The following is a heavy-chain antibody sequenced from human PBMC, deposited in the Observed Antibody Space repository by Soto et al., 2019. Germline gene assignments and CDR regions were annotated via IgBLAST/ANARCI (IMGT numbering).Heavy chain of an antibody. CDR2: IYPGDSDT. V-gene: IGHV5-51*01. Sequence: PGESLKISCMGSGYSFTSYWIGWVRQMPGKGLEWMGIIYPGDSDTRYSPSFQGQVTISADKSISTAYLQWSSLKASDTAMYYCASGSFGVVTPYYYGMDVWGQGTTVTVSS. D-gene: IGHD3-3*01. CDR1: GYSFTSYW. CDR3: ASGSFGVVTPYYYGMDV. J-gene: IGHJ6*02.